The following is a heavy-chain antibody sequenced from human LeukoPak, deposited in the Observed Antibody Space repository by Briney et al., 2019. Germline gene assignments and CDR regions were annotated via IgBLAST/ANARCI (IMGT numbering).Heavy chain of an antibody. CDR3: ARDRGSQSFDY. CDR2: INPSGGST. Sequence: ASVKVSCKASGYTFTAYYLHWVRQAPGQGLEWMGIINPSGGSTSYAQKFQGRVTMTRDMSTSTVYMELSSLRSEDTGVYYCARDRGSQSFDYWGQGTLVTVSS. D-gene: IGHD1-26*01. CDR1: GYTFTAYY. J-gene: IGHJ4*02. V-gene: IGHV1-46*01.